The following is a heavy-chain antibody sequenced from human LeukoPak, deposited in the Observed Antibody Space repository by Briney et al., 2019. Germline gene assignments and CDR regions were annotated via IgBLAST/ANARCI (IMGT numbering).Heavy chain of an antibody. V-gene: IGHV3-73*01. D-gene: IGHD3-22*01. CDR1: GFTFSGSA. CDR2: IRSKANTYAT. CDR3: TSSQYYYDNSEGMDV. J-gene: IGHJ6*04. Sequence: GGSLRLSCAASGFTFSGSAMHWVRQASGKGLEWVGRIRSKANTYATEYAASVKGRFTISRDDSQNTAFLQMNSLKTEDTAVYYCTSSQYYYDNSEGMDVWGKGTTVTVSS.